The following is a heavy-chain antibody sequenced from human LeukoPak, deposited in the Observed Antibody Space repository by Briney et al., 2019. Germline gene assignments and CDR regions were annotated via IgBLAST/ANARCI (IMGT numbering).Heavy chain of an antibody. CDR1: GASVSSNSVA. Sequence: SQTLSLTCAISGASVSSNSVAWNWIRESPSRGLEWLGRTYYRSEWYYDYAVSVKSRISINPDTSKNQFSLHLKSVTAEDTAMYYCARVGAHVALADHAAFDIWGQGTMVTVSS. D-gene: IGHD6-19*01. V-gene: IGHV6-1*01. CDR3: ARVGAHVALADHAAFDI. CDR2: TYYRSEWYY. J-gene: IGHJ3*02.